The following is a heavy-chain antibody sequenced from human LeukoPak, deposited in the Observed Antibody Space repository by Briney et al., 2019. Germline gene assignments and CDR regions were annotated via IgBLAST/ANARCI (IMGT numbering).Heavy chain of an antibody. CDR2: IKYDGREK. Sequence: GGSLRLSCAATGFTFSNYWMSWFRQAPGKGLEWVANIKYDGREKQYVDSVKGRFTISRDNAKDSLFLQMNSLRAEDTAVYYCARYLNSGQENFWGQGTLVTVSS. J-gene: IGHJ4*02. V-gene: IGHV3-7*01. CDR1: GFTFSNYW. CDR3: ARYLNSGQENF. D-gene: IGHD1-26*01.